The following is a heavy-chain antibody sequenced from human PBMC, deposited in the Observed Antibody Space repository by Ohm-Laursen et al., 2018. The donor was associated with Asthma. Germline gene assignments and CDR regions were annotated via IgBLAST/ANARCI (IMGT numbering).Heavy chain of an antibody. V-gene: IGHV3-21*01. CDR3: VTDAWWSYVH. CDR1: GFTFRSYT. J-gene: IGHJ4*02. Sequence: SLRLSCSASGFTFRSYTMNWARQAPGKGLEWVSTISSNSAYIYYADSVKGRFTISRDNARDLVFLQMNSLRVEDTAVYYCVTDAWWSYVHWGLGTLVTVSS. CDR2: ISSNSAYI. D-gene: IGHD1-26*01.